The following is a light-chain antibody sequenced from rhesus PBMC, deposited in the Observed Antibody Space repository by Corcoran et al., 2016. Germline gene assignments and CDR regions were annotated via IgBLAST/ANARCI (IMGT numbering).Light chain of an antibody. V-gene: IGKV1-25*01. CDR3: QQHNSYPRT. CDR1: QGISRY. Sequence: DIQMTQSPSSLSASVGDRVTITCRARQGISRYLAWYQQKPGKASKLLIYAASHLQSGVPSRFRGIGSGTDLTLTISSLQPEDFATYYCQQHNSYPRTFGQGTKVEIQ. J-gene: IGKJ1*01. CDR2: AAS.